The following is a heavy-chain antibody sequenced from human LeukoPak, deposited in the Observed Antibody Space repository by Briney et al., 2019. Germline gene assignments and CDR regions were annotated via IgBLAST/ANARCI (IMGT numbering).Heavy chain of an antibody. CDR3: ARTPSLYDFWSGTQEMINWFDP. CDR1: GGSISSGGYY. V-gene: IGHV4-30-4*01. J-gene: IGHJ5*02. CDR2: IYYSGST. D-gene: IGHD3-3*01. Sequence: SETLSLTCTVSGGSISSGGYYWSWIRQPPGKGLEWIGYIYYSGSTYYNPSLKSRVTISVDTSKNQFSLKLSSVTAADTAVYYCARTPSLYDFWSGTQEMINWFDPWGQGTLVTVSS.